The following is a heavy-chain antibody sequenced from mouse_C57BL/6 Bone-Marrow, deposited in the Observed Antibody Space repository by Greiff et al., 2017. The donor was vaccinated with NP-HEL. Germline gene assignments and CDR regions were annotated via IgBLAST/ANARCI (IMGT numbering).Heavy chain of an antibody. V-gene: IGHV2-5*01. CDR1: GFSLTSYG. CDR3: AKSPPGSSFSWYFDV. Sequence: VQLQESGPGLVQPSQSLSITCTVSGFSLTSYGVHWVRQSPGKGLEWLGVIWRGGSTDYNAAFMSRLSITKDNSKSQVFFKMNSLQADDTAIYYCAKSPPGSSFSWYFDVWGTGTTVTVSS. D-gene: IGHD1-1*01. CDR2: IWRGGST. J-gene: IGHJ1*03.